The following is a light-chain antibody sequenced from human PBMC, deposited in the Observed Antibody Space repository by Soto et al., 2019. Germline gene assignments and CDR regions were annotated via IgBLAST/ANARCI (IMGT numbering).Light chain of an antibody. J-gene: IGKJ5*01. CDR3: QQAYSFPIT. V-gene: IGKV3-20*01. CDR1: QSVSSSY. Sequence: EIVLTQSPGTLSLSPGERATLSCSASQSVSSSYLAWYQQKPGQAPRLLIYGASSRATGIPDRFSGSGSGTDFTLTINSLQPEDFATYYCQQAYSFPITFGQGTRLEIK. CDR2: GAS.